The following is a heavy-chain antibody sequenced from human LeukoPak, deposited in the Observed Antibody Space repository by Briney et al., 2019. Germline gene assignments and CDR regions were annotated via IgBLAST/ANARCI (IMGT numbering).Heavy chain of an antibody. V-gene: IGHV4-59*11. CDR1: GGSISSHY. D-gene: IGHD6-19*01. CDR3: ARVGYSSGWSHFDL. J-gene: IGHJ2*01. Sequence: SETLSLTCTVSGGSISSHYWSWIRQPPGKGLEWIAYIFYSGSTNYNPSLKNRVTISVDTSKNQFSLKLSSVTAADTAVYYCARVGYSSGWSHFDLWGRGTLVSVSS. CDR2: IFYSGST.